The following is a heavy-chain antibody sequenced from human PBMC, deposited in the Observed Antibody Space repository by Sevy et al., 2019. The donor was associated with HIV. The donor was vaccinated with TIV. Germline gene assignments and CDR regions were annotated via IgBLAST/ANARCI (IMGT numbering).Heavy chain of an antibody. V-gene: IGHV3-30*18. D-gene: IGHD3-10*01. CDR1: GFTFSSYG. J-gene: IGHJ3*02. CDR3: AKARFRNYDAFDI. CDR2: ISYDGSNK. Sequence: GGCLRLSCAASGFTFSSYGMHCVRQAPGKGLEWVAVISYDGSNKYYADSVKGRFTISRDNSKNTLYLQMNSLRAQDTAVYYCAKARFRNYDAFDIWGQGTLVTVSS.